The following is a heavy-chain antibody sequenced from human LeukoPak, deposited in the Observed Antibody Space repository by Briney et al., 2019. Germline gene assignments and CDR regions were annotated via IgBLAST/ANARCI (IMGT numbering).Heavy chain of an antibody. V-gene: IGHV1-46*01. CDR3: ASGIQLWFLNDAFDI. D-gene: IGHD5-18*01. Sequence: SVKVSCKASGYTFTSYYMHWVRQAPGQGLEWMGIINPSGGSTSYAQKFQGRVTMTRDTSTSTVYMELSSLRSEDTAVYYCASGIQLWFLNDAFDIWGQGTMVTVSS. CDR1: GYTFTSYY. J-gene: IGHJ3*02. CDR2: INPSGGST.